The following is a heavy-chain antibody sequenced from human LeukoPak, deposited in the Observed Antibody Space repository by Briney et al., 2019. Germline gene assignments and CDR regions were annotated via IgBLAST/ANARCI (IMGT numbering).Heavy chain of an antibody. CDR2: INPNSGGT. CDR1: GYTFTGYY. Sequence: ASVKVSCKASGYTFTGYYMHWVRQAPGQGLEWMGWINPNSGGTNYAQKFQGRVTMTRDTSISTAYMELSRLRSDDTAVYYCARDRGSEYCSSTSCYHYYYYMDVWGKGTTVTVSS. CDR3: ARDRGSEYCSSTSCYHYYYYMDV. J-gene: IGHJ6*03. V-gene: IGHV1-2*02. D-gene: IGHD2-2*01.